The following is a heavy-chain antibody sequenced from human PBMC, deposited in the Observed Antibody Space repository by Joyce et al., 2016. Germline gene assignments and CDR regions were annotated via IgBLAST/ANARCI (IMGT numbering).Heavy chain of an antibody. CDR1: GFSFSGYW. J-gene: IGHJ5*02. CDR3: VRGISARPGGPNWFDP. CDR2: INTDGSST. V-gene: IGHV3-74*01. Sequence: EVQLVESGGGLVQPGGSLRLSCAASGFSFSGYWIHWVRQAPGKGRVGVSRINTDGSSTRCANSVKGRFTISRDNAKNTLYLQMNSLRAEDTAVYYCVRGISARPGGPNWFDPWGQGTLVTVSS. D-gene: IGHD6-6*01.